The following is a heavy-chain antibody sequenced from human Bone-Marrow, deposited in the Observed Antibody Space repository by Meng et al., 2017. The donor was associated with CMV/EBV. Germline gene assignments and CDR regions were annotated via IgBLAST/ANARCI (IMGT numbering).Heavy chain of an antibody. V-gene: IGHV3-23*01. J-gene: IGHJ4*02. CDR1: GFTFSSYA. Sequence: GESLKISCAASGFTFSSYAMSWVRQAPGKGLEWVSASSGSGGSTYYADSVKGRFTISRDNSKKTLYLQMNSLRAEDTAVYYCAKERRGSNITATTNWGQGTLVTVSS. CDR2: SSGSGGST. CDR3: AKERRGSNITATTN. D-gene: IGHD1-14*01.